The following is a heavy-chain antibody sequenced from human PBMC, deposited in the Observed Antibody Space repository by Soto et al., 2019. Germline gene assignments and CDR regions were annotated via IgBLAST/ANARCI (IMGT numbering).Heavy chain of an antibody. V-gene: IGHV1-69*13. D-gene: IGHD6-13*01. Sequence: ASVKVSCKASGGTFSSYAISWVRQAPGQGLEWMGGIIPIFGTANYAQKFQGRVTITADESTSTAYMELSSLRSEDTAVYYCARDPHSSSWSYNWFDPWGQGTLVTVSS. CDR2: IIPIFGTA. CDR1: GGTFSSYA. CDR3: ARDPHSSSWSYNWFDP. J-gene: IGHJ5*02.